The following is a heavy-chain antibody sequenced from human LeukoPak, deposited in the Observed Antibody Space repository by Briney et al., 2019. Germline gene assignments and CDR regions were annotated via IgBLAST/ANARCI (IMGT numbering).Heavy chain of an antibody. CDR3: ARNFRDGYNNSFDY. Sequence: GGSLRLSCAASGFTFSSYAMSWVRQAPGKGLEWVSTISDSGGSTYYADSVKGRFTISRDNSKDTLYLQMNSLRAEDTAVYYCARNFRDGYNNSFDYWGQGTLVTVSS. V-gene: IGHV3-23*01. CDR1: GFTFSSYA. CDR2: ISDSGGST. J-gene: IGHJ4*02. D-gene: IGHD5-24*01.